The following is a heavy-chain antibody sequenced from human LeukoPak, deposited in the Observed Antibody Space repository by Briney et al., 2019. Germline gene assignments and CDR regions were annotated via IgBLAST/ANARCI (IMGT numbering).Heavy chain of an antibody. J-gene: IGHJ5*02. CDR1: GGSLKTYA. D-gene: IGHD2-2*01. Sequence: ASVKVSCKASGGSLKTYAISWVRQAPGQGLEWMGAIIPKVNTAQTAQSFQGRVKLIADSPTSTIYMELRSLTFEDTAVYYCAAADIGVAPAAGWFDPWGQGTLVTVSS. CDR3: AAADIGVAPAAGWFDP. CDR2: IIPKVNTA. V-gene: IGHV1-69*13.